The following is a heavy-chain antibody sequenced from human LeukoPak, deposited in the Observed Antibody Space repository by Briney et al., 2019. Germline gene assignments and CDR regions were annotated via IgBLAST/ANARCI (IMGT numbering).Heavy chain of an antibody. CDR2: IYYSGST. V-gene: IGHV4-30-4*01. J-gene: IGHJ3*02. D-gene: IGHD3-3*01. Sequence: SETLSLTCTVSGGSISSGDYYWSWIRQPPGKGLEWIGHIYYSGSTNYNPSLKSRVTISVDTSKNQFSLKLSSVTAADTAVYYCARDRFLEWLFLDAFDIWGQGTMVTVSS. CDR3: ARDRFLEWLFLDAFDI. CDR1: GGSISSGDYY.